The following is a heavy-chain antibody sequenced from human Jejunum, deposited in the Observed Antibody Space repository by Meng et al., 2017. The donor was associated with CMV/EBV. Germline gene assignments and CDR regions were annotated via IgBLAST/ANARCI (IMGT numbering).Heavy chain of an antibody. CDR1: GDSISYNYY. Sequence: CSVSGDSISYNYYWGWIRQPPGKGLEWIGNIYYSGSTYYNPSLKSRVTISVDTSKNQFSLRLNSVTTADMAVYYCARTGGVAEYFQNWGQGTLVTVSS. CDR3: ARTGGVAEYFQN. V-gene: IGHV4-39*01. D-gene: IGHD2-15*01. CDR2: IYYSGST. J-gene: IGHJ1*01.